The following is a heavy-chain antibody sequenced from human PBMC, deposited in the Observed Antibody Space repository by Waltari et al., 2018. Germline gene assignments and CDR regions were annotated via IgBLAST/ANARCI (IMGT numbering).Heavy chain of an antibody. Sequence: QVQLVESGGGVVQPGRSLRLSCAASGFTFSSSGMHWVRQTPGGGRGWVAVISSEGSRKSYADSVKGRFSISRDNSKNSLSLEMNSLRPEDTAVYYCASCTGGNCYYYGFDVWGQGTTVTVSS. CDR3: ASCTGGNCYYYGFDV. D-gene: IGHD2-8*02. CDR1: GFTFSSSG. J-gene: IGHJ6*02. CDR2: ISSEGSRK. V-gene: IGHV3-30*03.